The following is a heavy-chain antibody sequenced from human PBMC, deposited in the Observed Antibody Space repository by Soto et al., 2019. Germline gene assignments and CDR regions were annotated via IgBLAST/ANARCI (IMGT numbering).Heavy chain of an antibody. Sequence: EVQLVESGGGLVQPGGSLRLSCAASGFTFSSYSMNWVRQAPGKGLEWVSYISSSSSTIYYADSVKGRFTISRDNAKNSLYLQMNSLRAEDTAVYYCAARPGYSSGWYGGWDFDLWGRGTLVTVSS. CDR3: AARPGYSSGWYGGWDFDL. CDR2: ISSSSSTI. J-gene: IGHJ2*01. D-gene: IGHD6-19*01. CDR1: GFTFSSYS. V-gene: IGHV3-48*01.